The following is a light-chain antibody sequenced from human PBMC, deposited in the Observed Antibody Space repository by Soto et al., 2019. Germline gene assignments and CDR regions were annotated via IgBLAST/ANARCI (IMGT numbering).Light chain of an antibody. J-gene: IGKJ5*01. V-gene: IGKV3-20*01. Sequence: EIVLTQSPGTLSLSPGDGATLSCRASQSVSSGYLAWYQQKPGQAPRLLIYGASSRATGILDRFSGSGSGTDFTLTISRLEPEDFAVYYCQQYGSSLITFGQGTRLEIK. CDR3: QQYGSSLIT. CDR2: GAS. CDR1: QSVSSGY.